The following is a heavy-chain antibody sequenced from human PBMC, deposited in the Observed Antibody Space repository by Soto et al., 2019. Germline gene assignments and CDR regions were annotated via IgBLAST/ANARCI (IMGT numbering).Heavy chain of an antibody. D-gene: IGHD5-12*01. V-gene: IGHV4-39*01. J-gene: IGHJ4*02. Sequence: LETLSLTCTVSGGSISSSSYYWGWTRQPPGKGLEWIGSIYYSGSTYYNPYLKSRVTISVDTSKNQFSLKLSSVTAADTAVYYCARLRVGSGYEPQFDYWGQGTLVTVSS. CDR1: GGSISSSSYY. CDR3: ARLRVGSGYEPQFDY. CDR2: IYYSGST.